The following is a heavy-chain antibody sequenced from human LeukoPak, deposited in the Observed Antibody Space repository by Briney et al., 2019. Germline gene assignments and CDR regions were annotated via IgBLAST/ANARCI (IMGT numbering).Heavy chain of an antibody. V-gene: IGHV4-59*08. CDR2: INYSKTT. CDR1: NGSINTYF. D-gene: IGHD6-13*01. J-gene: IGHJ4*02. Sequence: NASETLSLTCTVSNGSINTYFWTWIRQPPGRGLEWIGIINYSKTTSYNTSLKSRVTLSVDTSKNLFSLKLDSVTAADTAVYFCAGALRSRGGAAGTGYLDSWGQGALVTVSS. CDR3: AGALRSRGGAAGTGYLDS.